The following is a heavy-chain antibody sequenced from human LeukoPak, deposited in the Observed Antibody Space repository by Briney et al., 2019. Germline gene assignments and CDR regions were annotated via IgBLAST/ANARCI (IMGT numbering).Heavy chain of an antibody. CDR3: ANGFRANRGVSLGY. CDR2: ISVDGGST. CDR1: GYTFDDYA. V-gene: IGHV3-43*02. J-gene: IGHJ4*02. D-gene: IGHD1-14*01. Sequence: GASVKVSCKASGYTFDDYAMHWVRQALGKGLEWVSLISVDGGSTYYADSVKGRFTISRDNRKNSLYLQMTSLRTEDTALYYCANGFRANRGVSLGYWGQGTLGNVSS.